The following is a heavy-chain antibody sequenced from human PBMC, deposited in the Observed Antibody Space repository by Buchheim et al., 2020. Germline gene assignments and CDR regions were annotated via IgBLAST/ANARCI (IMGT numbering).Heavy chain of an antibody. V-gene: IGHV5-51*03. D-gene: IGHD3-10*01. Sequence: EVQLVQSGAEVKKPGESLKISCKGSGYSFTSYWIGWVRQMPGKGLEWMGIIYPGDSDTRYSPSFQGQVTISADESIRPAYPQWSSLKASDTAMYYCARTLYYYGSGRNNWFDPWGQGTL. CDR3: ARTLYYYGSGRNNWFDP. CDR1: GYSFTSYW. J-gene: IGHJ5*02. CDR2: IYPGDSDT.